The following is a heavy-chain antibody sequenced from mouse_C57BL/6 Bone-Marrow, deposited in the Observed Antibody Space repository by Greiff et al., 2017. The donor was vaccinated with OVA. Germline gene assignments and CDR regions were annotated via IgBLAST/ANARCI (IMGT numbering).Heavy chain of an antibody. V-gene: IGHV1-69*01. CDR2: IDPSDSYT. J-gene: IGHJ2*01. Sequence: QVQLQQPGAELVMPGASVKLSCKASGYTFTSYWMHWVKQRPGQGLEWIGEIDPSDSYTNYNQKFKGKSTLTVDKSSSTAYMQLSSLTSEDSAVYYCARWISGSGYFDYWGQGTTLTVSS. CDR1: GYTFTSYW. D-gene: IGHD3-2*02. CDR3: ARWISGSGYFDY.